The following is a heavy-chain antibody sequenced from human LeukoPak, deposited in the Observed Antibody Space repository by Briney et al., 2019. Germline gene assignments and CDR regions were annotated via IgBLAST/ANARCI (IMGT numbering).Heavy chain of an antibody. J-gene: IGHJ6*02. Sequence: GGSLRLSCAASGFTLSSYAMSWVRQAPGKGLEWVSAISGSGGSTYYADSVKGRFTISRDNSKNTLYLQMNSLRAEDTAVYYCAKVGSAGAKYYYYYGMDVWGQGTTVTVSS. CDR3: AKVGSAGAKYYYYYGMDV. CDR1: GFTLSSYA. D-gene: IGHD1-26*01. CDR2: ISGSGGST. V-gene: IGHV3-23*01.